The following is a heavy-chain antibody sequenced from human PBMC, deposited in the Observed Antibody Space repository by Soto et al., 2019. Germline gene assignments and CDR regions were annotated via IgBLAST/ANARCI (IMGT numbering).Heavy chain of an antibody. Sequence: EVQLVESGGDLVEPGGSLRLSCVTSGFMFSSAWMSWVRQAPGKGLEWVGRIKSKTDGGARDYAAPVNGRFSISRDDSKSTLYLQMNSLRAEDTALYHCFEGWNDFWGQGTLVTVSS. CDR3: FEGWNDF. CDR2: IKSKTDGGAR. J-gene: IGHJ4*02. V-gene: IGHV3-15*01. CDR1: GFMFSSAW. D-gene: IGHD1-1*01.